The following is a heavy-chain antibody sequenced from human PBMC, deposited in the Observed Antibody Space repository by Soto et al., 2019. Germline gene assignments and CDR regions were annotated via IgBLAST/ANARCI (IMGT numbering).Heavy chain of an antibody. V-gene: IGHV3-73*02. J-gene: IGHJ4*02. CDR3: TRTFVGSDSFSPDFDF. D-gene: IGHD2-21*01. Sequence: EVQLVESGGGLFQPGGSLKLSCAASGVTFSGAAMHWVRQASGKGLEWVGQIRRKAKSYATEYVASVKGRFTISRDDSKNMAYLQMNSLKTEDTAVYYCTRTFVGSDSFSPDFDFWGQGTLVTVSS. CDR1: GVTFSGAA. CDR2: IRRKAKSYAT.